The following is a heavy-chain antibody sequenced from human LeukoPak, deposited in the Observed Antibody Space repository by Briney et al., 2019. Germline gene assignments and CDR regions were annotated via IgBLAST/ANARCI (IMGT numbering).Heavy chain of an antibody. CDR3: ARAPLIVVVPAAKMDV. V-gene: IGHV1-18*01. CDR2: ISAYNGNT. Sequence: ASVKVSCKASGYTFTSYGISWVRQAPGQGLEWMGWISAYNGNTNYAQKLQGRVTMTTDTSTSTAYMELRSLRSDDTAVYCCARAPLIVVVPAAKMDVWGKGTTVTVSS. J-gene: IGHJ6*04. CDR1: GYTFTSYG. D-gene: IGHD2-2*01.